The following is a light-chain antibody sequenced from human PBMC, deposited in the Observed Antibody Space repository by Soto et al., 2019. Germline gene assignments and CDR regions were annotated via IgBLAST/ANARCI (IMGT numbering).Light chain of an antibody. J-gene: IGKJ1*01. CDR2: AAS. V-gene: IGKV1D-8*01. Sequence: VIWMTQSPSLLSASTGDRVTISCRVSQGISSYLAWYQQKPGKAPELLIYAASTLQSGVPSRFSGSGSGTDFTLTISCLQSEYFATYYCQQYHSFPRTFGQGTKVEIK. CDR1: QGISSY. CDR3: QQYHSFPRT.